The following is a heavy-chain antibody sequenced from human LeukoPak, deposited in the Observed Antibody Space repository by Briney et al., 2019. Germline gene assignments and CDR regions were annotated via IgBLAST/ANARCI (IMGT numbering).Heavy chain of an antibody. Sequence: PGGSLRLSCAASGFTFSSHAMSWVRQAPGKGLEWVSAISGSGGSTYYADSVKGRFTISRDNSKNTLYLQMNSLRAEDTAVYYCAKPRDIVVVVAATSRPTPFDYWGQGTLVTVSS. CDR3: AKPRDIVVVVAATSRPTPFDY. CDR1: GFTFSSHA. CDR2: ISGSGGST. V-gene: IGHV3-23*01. D-gene: IGHD2-15*01. J-gene: IGHJ4*02.